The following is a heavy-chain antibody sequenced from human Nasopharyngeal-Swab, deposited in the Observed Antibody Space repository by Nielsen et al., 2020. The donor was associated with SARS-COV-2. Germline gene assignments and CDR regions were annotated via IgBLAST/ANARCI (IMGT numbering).Heavy chain of an antibody. J-gene: IGHJ6*02. CDR3: ARDSTYYYYYGMDV. Sequence: WIREGPGKGLEWVANIKQDGSEKYYVDSVKGRFTISRDNAKNSLYLQMNSLRAEDTAVYYCARDSTYYYYYGMDVWGQGTTVTVSS. V-gene: IGHV3-7*03. CDR2: IKQDGSEK.